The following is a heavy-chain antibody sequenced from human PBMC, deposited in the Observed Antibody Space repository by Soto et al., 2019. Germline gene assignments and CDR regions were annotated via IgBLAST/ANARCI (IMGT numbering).Heavy chain of an antibody. V-gene: IGHV1-2*04. J-gene: IGHJ6*02. D-gene: IGHD6-13*01. CDR1: GYTFTGYY. Sequence: ASVKVSCKASGYTFTGYYMHWVRQAPGQGLEWMGWINPNSGGTNYAQKFQGWVTMTRDTSISTAYMELSRLRSDDTAVYYCGRGQQLVPYYYYSGMDVWAQGTTVTVPS. CDR2: INPNSGGT. CDR3: GRGQQLVPYYYYSGMDV.